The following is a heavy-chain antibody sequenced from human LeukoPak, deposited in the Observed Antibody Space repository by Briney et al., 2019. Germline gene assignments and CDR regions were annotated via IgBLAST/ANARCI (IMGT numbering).Heavy chain of an antibody. CDR3: APDDSSGFFDY. J-gene: IGHJ4*02. V-gene: IGHV3-7*03. Sequence: GGSLRLSCAASGFTFSSYWMSWVRQAPGKGLEWVANIKEDGSGKYHVDSVKGRFTISRDNSKNTLYLQMNSLRAEDTAVYYCAPDDSSGFFDYWGQGTLVTVSS. D-gene: IGHD3-22*01. CDR1: GFTFSSYW. CDR2: IKEDGSGK.